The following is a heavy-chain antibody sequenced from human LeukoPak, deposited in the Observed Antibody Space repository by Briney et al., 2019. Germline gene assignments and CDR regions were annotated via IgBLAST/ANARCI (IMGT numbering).Heavy chain of an antibody. Sequence: PSETLSLTCAVYGGSFSGCYWSWIRQPPGKGLEWIGEINHSRSTNYHPSLKSRVTISVDTSKNQFSLKLSSVTAADTAVYYCARRLGRKFGERFYYYHYMDVWGKGTTVTISS. CDR2: INHSRST. V-gene: IGHV4-34*01. CDR3: ARRLGRKFGERFYYYHYMDV. CDR1: GGSFSGCY. D-gene: IGHD3-10*01. J-gene: IGHJ6*03.